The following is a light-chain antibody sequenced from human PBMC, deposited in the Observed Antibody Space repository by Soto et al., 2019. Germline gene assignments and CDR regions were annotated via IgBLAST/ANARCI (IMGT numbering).Light chain of an antibody. CDR1: QSVSSY. J-gene: IGKJ5*01. CDR3: QQYNDWPIT. Sequence: EIVLTQSPATLSLSPGERATLSCRASQSVSSYLAWYQQKPGQAPRLLIYDASNRATGIPARFSGSGSGTDFTLTISSLEPEDFAVYSCQQYNDWPITFGPGTRLEI. CDR2: DAS. V-gene: IGKV3-11*01.